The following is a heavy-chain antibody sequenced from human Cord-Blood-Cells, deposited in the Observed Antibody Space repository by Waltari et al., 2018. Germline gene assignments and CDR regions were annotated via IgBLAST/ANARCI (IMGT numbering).Heavy chain of an antibody. Sequence: QVQLVQSGAEVKKHGSSVKVSCKASGGTFSSYAISWVRQAPGQGPEWMGRITPILGIANYAQKFQGRVTITADKSTSTAYMELSSLRSEDTAVYYCARDRFMRKNIAARPPYFDYWGQGTLVTVSS. CDR2: ITPILGIA. J-gene: IGHJ4*02. V-gene: IGHV1-69*09. CDR1: GGTFSSYA. D-gene: IGHD6-6*01. CDR3: ARDRFMRKNIAARPPYFDY.